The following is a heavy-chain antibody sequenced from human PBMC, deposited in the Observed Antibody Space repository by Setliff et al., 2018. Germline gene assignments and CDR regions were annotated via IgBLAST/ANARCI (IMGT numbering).Heavy chain of an antibody. CDR2: ISHSGST. V-gene: IGHV4-38-2*02. Sequence: SETLSLTCTVSGYSISSGHYWGWIRQPPGKGLEWIGSISHSGSTYYNPSLRSRVTISLDTSKNQFSLMVSSVTAADTAVYYCARDRRDGYNYFDYWGQGTLVTVSS. D-gene: IGHD5-12*01. CDR1: GYSISSGHY. CDR3: ARDRRDGYNYFDY. J-gene: IGHJ4*02.